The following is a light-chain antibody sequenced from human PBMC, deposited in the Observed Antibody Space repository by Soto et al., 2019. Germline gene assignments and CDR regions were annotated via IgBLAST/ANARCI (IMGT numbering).Light chain of an antibody. CDR3: QHGGT. Sequence: EIVLTQSPATLSLSPGESATVSCRASQSVSNNLGWYQQKPGQAPRLLIYDASNRATGIPARFSGSGSGTDFTLTISSLEPEDFEVYYCQHGGTFGQGTRLEIK. CDR1: QSVSNN. CDR2: DAS. V-gene: IGKV3-11*01. J-gene: IGKJ5*01.